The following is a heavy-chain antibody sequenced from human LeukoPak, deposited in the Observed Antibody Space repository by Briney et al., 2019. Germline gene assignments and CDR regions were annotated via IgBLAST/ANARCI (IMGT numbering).Heavy chain of an antibody. J-gene: IGHJ4*02. Sequence: GGSLRLSCAASGFTFSSYAMSWVRQAPGKGLEWVSGISGSGGGSGGSTYYADSVKGRFTISRDNAKNTPYLQMNSLRAEDTAVHYCARAGLIRFDYWGQGTLVTVSS. CDR2: ISGSGGGSGGST. D-gene: IGHD2-21*01. V-gene: IGHV3-23*01. CDR3: ARAGLIRFDY. CDR1: GFTFSSYA.